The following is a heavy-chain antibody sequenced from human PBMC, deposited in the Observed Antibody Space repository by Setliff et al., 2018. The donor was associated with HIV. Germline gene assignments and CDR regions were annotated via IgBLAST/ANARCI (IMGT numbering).Heavy chain of an antibody. CDR3: ARPHSGRGGGAWFDP. CDR2: IYYSGST. V-gene: IGHV4-31*03. CDR1: GGSISSGGYY. Sequence: SETLSLTCTVSGGSISSGGYYWSWIRQHPGKGLEWIGYIYYSGSTYYNPSLKSRVTISVDTSKNQFSLKLSSVTAADTAVYFCARPHSGRGGGAWFDPWGQGTLVTAPQ. D-gene: IGHD6-19*01. J-gene: IGHJ5*02.